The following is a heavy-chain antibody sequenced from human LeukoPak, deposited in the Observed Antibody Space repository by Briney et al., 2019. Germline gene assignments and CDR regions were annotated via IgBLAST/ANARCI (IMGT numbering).Heavy chain of an antibody. D-gene: IGHD6-13*01. CDR3: AHISSSWPDY. J-gene: IGHJ4*02. Sequence: PGRSLRLSCAASGFTFSSYGMHWVRQAPGKGLEWVAVISYDGSNKYYADSVKGRFTISRDNSKNTLYLQMNSLRAEDTAVYYCAHISSSWPDYWGQGTLVTVSS. CDR2: ISYDGSNK. CDR1: GFTFSSYG. V-gene: IGHV3-30*03.